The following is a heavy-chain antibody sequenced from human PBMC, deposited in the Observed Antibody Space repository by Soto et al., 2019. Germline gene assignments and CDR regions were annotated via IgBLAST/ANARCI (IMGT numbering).Heavy chain of an antibody. CDR1: GGSIIISSYY. D-gene: IGHD6-19*01. CDR2: VYYRGTT. J-gene: IGHJ4*02. Sequence: ETLSLTCTVSGGSIIISSYYWGWIRQPPGKGLEWIGNVYYRGTTYYNPSLKGRVTISVDTSKNQFSLKLSSVTAADSAVFFCVRHQRYSSGWYIDYWGQGTPVTVSS. V-gene: IGHV4-39*01. CDR3: VRHQRYSSGWYIDY.